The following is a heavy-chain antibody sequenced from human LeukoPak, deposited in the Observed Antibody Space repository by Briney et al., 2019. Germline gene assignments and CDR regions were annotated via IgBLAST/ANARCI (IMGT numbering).Heavy chain of an antibody. CDR3: AKTKLIISYFDY. CDR1: GFTFSSYG. Sequence: GGSLRLSCAASGFTFSSYGMHWVRQAPGKGLEWVAVISYDGSNKYYADSVKGRFTISRDNSKNTLYLQMNSLRAEDTTVYYCAKTKLIISYFDYWGQGTLVTVSS. D-gene: IGHD2/OR15-2a*01. V-gene: IGHV3-30*18. CDR2: ISYDGSNK. J-gene: IGHJ4*02.